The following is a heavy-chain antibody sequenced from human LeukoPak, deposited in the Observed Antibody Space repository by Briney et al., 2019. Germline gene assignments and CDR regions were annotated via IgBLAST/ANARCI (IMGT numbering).Heavy chain of an antibody. CDR1: GYTFTTYW. J-gene: IGHJ4*02. D-gene: IGHD5-18*01. CDR3: ARRGYSYGPLDY. V-gene: IGHV5-51*01. Sequence: GESLKISCKGSGYTFTTYWIAWVRQKPGKGLEWMGIICPGDSDTKYSPSFQGQVTISADKSLSLAYIQWSSLKASDTAMYYCARRGYSYGPLDYWGQGTLVTVSS. CDR2: ICPGDSDT.